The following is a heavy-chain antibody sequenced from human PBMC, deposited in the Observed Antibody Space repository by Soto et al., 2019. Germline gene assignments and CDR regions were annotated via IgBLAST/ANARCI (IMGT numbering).Heavy chain of an antibody. J-gene: IGHJ4*02. CDR1: GGSFSGYY. CDR3: ARGLRWSTYYYFDY. CDR2: INHSGST. D-gene: IGHD4-17*01. V-gene: IGHV4-34*01. Sequence: SETLSLTCAVYGGSFSGYYWSWIRQPPGKGLEWIGEINHSGSTNYNPSLKSRVTISVDTSKNQFSLKLSSVTAADTAVYYCARGLRWSTYYYFDYWGQGTLVTVSS.